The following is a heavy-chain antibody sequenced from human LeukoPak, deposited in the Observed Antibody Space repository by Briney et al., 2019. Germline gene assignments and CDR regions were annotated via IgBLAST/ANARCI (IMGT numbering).Heavy chain of an antibody. Sequence: ASVKVSCKASGYTFTSHGISWVRQAPGQGLEWMGWISAYNCNTNYAQKLQGRVTMTTDTSTSTAYMELRSLRSDDTAVYYCARDSLQKLGYCSSTSCRYFDYWGQGTLVTVSS. V-gene: IGHV1-18*01. CDR1: GYTFTSHG. J-gene: IGHJ4*02. CDR2: ISAYNCNT. CDR3: ARDSLQKLGYCSSTSCRYFDY. D-gene: IGHD2-2*01.